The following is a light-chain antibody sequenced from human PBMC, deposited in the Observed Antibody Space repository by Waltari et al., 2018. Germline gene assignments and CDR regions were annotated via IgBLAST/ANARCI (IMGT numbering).Light chain of an antibody. Sequence: ENVLTQSPGTLSLSPGERATLSCRASQTVRGSYLAWYQQKPGQAPRHLIYGASRRATGIPDRFSGSGSGTDFTLTISRLEPEDFAVYYCQRYDGSPVVTFGQGTKVEIK. V-gene: IGKV3-20*01. CDR1: QTVRGSY. CDR3: QRYDGSPVVT. J-gene: IGKJ1*01. CDR2: GAS.